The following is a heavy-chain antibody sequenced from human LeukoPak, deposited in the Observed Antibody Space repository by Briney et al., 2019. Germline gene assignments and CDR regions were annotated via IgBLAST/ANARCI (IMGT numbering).Heavy chain of an antibody. Sequence: SETLSLTCTVSAGSINNYYWSWIRQPPGKGLEWIAYIYYTGSTNSNPSLKSRVTISVDTSKNQFSLNLSSVTAADTAVYYCARLSHPADSSWYFDFWGQGILVTVSS. CDR1: AGSINNYY. CDR3: ARLSHPADSSWYFDF. V-gene: IGHV4-59*08. CDR2: IYYTGST. J-gene: IGHJ4*02. D-gene: IGHD6-13*01.